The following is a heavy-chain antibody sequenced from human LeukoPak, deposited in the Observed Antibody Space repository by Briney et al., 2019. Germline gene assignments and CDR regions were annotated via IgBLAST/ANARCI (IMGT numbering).Heavy chain of an antibody. J-gene: IGHJ4*02. CDR3: AIESRGGFDIRYCFEY. CDR2: FKSSTNGGTT. CDR1: GFTFSNAW. D-gene: IGHD5-12*01. Sequence: GGSLRLSCAAPGFTFSNAWMTWVRQAPGKGLEWVGRFKSSTNGGTTVYAAPVNGEFTISRDDSKNMLSLQMNSLKAEGTAVYYCAIESRGGFDIRYCFEYWGRGVLVTVSS. V-gene: IGHV3-15*01.